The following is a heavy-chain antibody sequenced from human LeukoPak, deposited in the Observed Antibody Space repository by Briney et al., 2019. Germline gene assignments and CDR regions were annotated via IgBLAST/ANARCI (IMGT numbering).Heavy chain of an antibody. CDR1: GFSFTDYP. V-gene: IGHV3-48*02. CDR2: IRTTAEGAKYA. J-gene: IGHJ4*02. D-gene: IGHD3-9*01. CDR3: ATDQRYAFDY. Sequence: GGSLRLSCATSGFSFTDYPMNWVRQAPGKGLEWISNIRTTAEGAKYAYYADSVKGRVTISRDDGKNTLYLHMNRLRDDDTAVYYCATDQRYAFDYWGQGILVTVSS.